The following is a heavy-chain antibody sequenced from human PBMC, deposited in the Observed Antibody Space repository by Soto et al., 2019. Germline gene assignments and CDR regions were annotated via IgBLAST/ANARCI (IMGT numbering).Heavy chain of an antibody. Sequence: ASVKVSCKASGYTFTSYYMHWVRQAPGQGLEWMGIINPSGGSTSYAQKFQGRVTMTRDTSTSTVYMELSSLRFEDTAVYYCARGVYSSSWYTTNYYYYYVDVWGKGTTVTVSS. J-gene: IGHJ6*03. D-gene: IGHD6-13*01. V-gene: IGHV1-46*03. CDR1: GYTFTSYY. CDR2: INPSGGST. CDR3: ARGVYSSSWYTTNYYYYYVDV.